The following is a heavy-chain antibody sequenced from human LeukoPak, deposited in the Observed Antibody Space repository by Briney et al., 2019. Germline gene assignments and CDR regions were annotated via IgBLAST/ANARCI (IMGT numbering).Heavy chain of an antibody. D-gene: IGHD5-18*01. CDR2: ISAYNGNT. Sequence: GASVNVSCKASGYTFTTYGISWVRQAPGQGLEWMGWISAYNGNTNYAQKLQGRVTMTTDTSTSTAYMELRSLRSDDTAVYYCASSLYSYGPFDYWGQGTLVTVSS. J-gene: IGHJ4*02. CDR1: GYTFTTYG. CDR3: ASSLYSYGPFDY. V-gene: IGHV1-18*01.